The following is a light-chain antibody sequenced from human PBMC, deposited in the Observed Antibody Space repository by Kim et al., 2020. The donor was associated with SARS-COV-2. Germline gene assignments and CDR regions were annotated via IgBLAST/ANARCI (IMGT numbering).Light chain of an antibody. J-gene: IGLJ3*02. CDR2: RDN. V-gene: IGLV1-47*01. CDR3: ATWDGSLSGRV. CDR1: SSNIGSNS. Sequence: GQRVTISCSGSSSNIGSNSVSWYRQFPGAAPKLLIYRDNQRPSGVPDRLSGSKSGTSASLAISGLRSEDEAGYYCATWDGSLSGRVFGGGTQLTVL.